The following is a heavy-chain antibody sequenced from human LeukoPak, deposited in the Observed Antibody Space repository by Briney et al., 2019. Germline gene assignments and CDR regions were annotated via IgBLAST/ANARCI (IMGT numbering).Heavy chain of an antibody. CDR1: VGTFSSYA. CDR2: IIPIFGTA. CDR3: ARDWVRGVITPGY. Sequence: SSVKVSRKASVGTFSSYAISWVRQAPAQGLEWMGGIIPIFGTANNAQKFQDRVTITADESTSTAYMELSSLRSEYTSVCYCARDWVRGVITPGYWGQGTLVTVPP. J-gene: IGHJ4*02. D-gene: IGHD3-10*01. V-gene: IGHV1-69*01.